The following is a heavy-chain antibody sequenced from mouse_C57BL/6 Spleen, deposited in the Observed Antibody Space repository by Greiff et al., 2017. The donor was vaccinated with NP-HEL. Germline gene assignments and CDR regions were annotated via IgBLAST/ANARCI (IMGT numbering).Heavy chain of an antibody. CDR1: GYTFTSYW. J-gene: IGHJ2*01. V-gene: IGHV1-7*01. D-gene: IGHD2-5*01. CDR2: INPSSGYT. Sequence: VQLQESGAELAKPGASVKLSCKASGYTFTSYWMHWVKQRPGQGLEWIGYINPSSGYTKYNQKFKDKATLTADKSYSTAYMQLSSLTYEDSAVYYCARGYYSNSDYWGQGTTLTVSS. CDR3: ARGYYSNSDY.